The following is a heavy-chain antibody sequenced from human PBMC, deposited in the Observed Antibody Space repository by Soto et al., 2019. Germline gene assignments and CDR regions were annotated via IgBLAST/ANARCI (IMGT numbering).Heavy chain of an antibody. CDR3: AKDWDSSSSPSVRCTNWFDH. CDR1: GFTFSSYA. V-gene: IGHV3-23*01. Sequence: GGSLRLSCAASGFTFSSYAMSWVRQAPGKGLEWVSAIRGSGGSTYYADSVKGRFTISRDTSKNTLYLQMNSLRAEDTAVYYCAKDWDSSSSPSVRCTNWFDHWGQGTLVTVSS. D-gene: IGHD6-6*01. CDR2: IRGSGGST. J-gene: IGHJ5*02.